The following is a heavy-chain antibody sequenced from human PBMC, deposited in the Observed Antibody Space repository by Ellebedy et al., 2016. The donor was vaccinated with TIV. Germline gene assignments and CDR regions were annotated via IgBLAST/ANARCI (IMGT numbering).Heavy chain of an antibody. CDR3: LRDISHDSGWSAFDS. CDR1: GNTFTADY. Sequence: AASVKVSCKASGNTFTADYVHWARQAPGHGLEWMGWISPEGDGRSYAQKFQGRVTLTRDTSISTAHMELVRLTSDDSAVYYCLRDISHDSGWSAFDSWGQGTLVTVSS. CDR2: ISPEGDGR. V-gene: IGHV1-2*02. D-gene: IGHD6-13*01. J-gene: IGHJ4*02.